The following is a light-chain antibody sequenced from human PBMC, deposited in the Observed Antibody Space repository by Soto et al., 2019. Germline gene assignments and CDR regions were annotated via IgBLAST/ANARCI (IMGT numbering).Light chain of an antibody. CDR3: CSYAGGYTHAV. J-gene: IGLJ2*01. CDR1: SSDVGTYNY. Sequence: QSVLTQPRSVSGPPGQSVSISCSGTSSDVGTYNYVSWYQQHPGKAPKLMIYDVSKRPSGVPDRFSGSKSGNTASLTISGLQAEDEADYYCCSYAGGYTHAVFGGGPKLTVL. CDR2: DVS. V-gene: IGLV2-11*01.